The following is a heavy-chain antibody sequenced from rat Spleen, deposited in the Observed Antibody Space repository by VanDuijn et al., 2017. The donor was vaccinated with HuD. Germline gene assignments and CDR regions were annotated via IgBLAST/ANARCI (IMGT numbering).Heavy chain of an antibody. D-gene: IGHD1-2*01. Sequence: EVQLVESGGGLVQPGRSLKLSCVASGFTFSNYGMAWVRQAPKKGLEWVAYISYDGGSTYYRDSVKGRFTISRDNAKSTLYLQMDSLRSEDTASYYCARGGSYPSYIMDAWGQGASVTVSS. J-gene: IGHJ4*01. CDR1: GFTFSNYG. CDR2: ISYDGGST. V-gene: IGHV5-29*01. CDR3: ARGGSYPSYIMDA.